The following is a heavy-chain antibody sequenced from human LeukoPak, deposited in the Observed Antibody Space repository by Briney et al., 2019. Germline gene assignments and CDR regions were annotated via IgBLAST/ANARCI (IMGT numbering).Heavy chain of an antibody. V-gene: IGHV3-23*01. CDR1: GFIFNNFA. J-gene: IGHJ4*02. Sequence: GGSLRLSCAASGFIFNNFAMSWVRQAPGKGLEWVSDISASAFTKTYADSVKGRFTISRDNSKNTVSLQMNSVRVEDTAIYYCAKSLRGYSGYDSFGGQGTQVTVSS. D-gene: IGHD5-12*01. CDR2: ISASAFTK. CDR3: AKSLRGYSGYDSF.